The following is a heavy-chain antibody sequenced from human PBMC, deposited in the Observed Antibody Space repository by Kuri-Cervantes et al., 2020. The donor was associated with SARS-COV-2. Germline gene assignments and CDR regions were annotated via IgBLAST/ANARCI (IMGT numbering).Heavy chain of an antibody. Sequence: GESLKISCAASGFTFSSYWMSWVRQAPGKGLEWVANIKQDGSGKYYVDSVKGRFTISRDNAKNSLYLQMNSLRAEDTAVYYCAREGLASPIYWYFDLWGRGTLVTVSS. CDR1: GFTFSSYW. V-gene: IGHV3-7*01. D-gene: IGHD3-16*01. J-gene: IGHJ2*01. CDR3: AREGLASPIYWYFDL. CDR2: IKQDGSGK.